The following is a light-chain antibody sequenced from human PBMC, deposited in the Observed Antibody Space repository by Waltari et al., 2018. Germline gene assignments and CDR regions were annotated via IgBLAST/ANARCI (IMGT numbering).Light chain of an antibody. CDR2: GIS. J-gene: IGLJ2*01. CDR3: QSYDSSLDSVV. Sequence: QSVLTHPPSVSAAPGPSVTISSSGSSSNIVACYDGQWYHQLQGTAPKLRIYGISFRPSGVPNRFSHSKSGASASLAITGLQADDEGHYYCQSYDSSLDSVVFGGGTKLTVL. V-gene: IGLV1-40*01. CDR1: SSNIVACYD.